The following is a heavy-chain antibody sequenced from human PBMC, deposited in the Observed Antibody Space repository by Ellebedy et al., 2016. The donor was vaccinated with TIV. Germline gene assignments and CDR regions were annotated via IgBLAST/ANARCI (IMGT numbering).Heavy chain of an antibody. CDR1: GFTFNSHS. Sequence: GESLKISXAASGFTFNSHSLHWVRQAPGEGLEWVAVIPYDGNNIYYGDSVKGRFTISRDNTKNTLYLQVNSLRAEDTAVYYCARVGAPNARFPYLDYWGPGTLVTVSS. D-gene: IGHD1-26*01. CDR2: IPYDGNNI. CDR3: ARVGAPNARFPYLDY. V-gene: IGHV3-30-3*01. J-gene: IGHJ4*02.